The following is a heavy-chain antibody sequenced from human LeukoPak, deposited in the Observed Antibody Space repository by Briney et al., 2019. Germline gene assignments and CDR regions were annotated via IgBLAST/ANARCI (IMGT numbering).Heavy chain of an antibody. V-gene: IGHV3-23*01. D-gene: IGHD2-15*01. CDR3: AKSPDYCHCGTCCDY. J-gene: IGHJ4*02. Sequence: GGSLRLSCAAYASTFSGYAMRWLRQAPGKGLEWVSGISGSGGSTYYADSVKGRFTISRDNSKNTLYLQINSLRSEDTDAYYCAKSPDYCHCGTCCDYSGQGTLLTVSS. CDR2: ISGSGGST. CDR1: ASTFSGYA.